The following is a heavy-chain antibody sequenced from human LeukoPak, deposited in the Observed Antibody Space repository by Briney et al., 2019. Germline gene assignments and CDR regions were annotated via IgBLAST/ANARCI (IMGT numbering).Heavy chain of an antibody. Sequence: SETLSLTCAVSGGSVSGGNYYWSWIRQPPGKGLEWIGFISSSGVTSYNPSLKSRVTMSLDASKNQFSLRLSSMTAADTAVYYCARALGYCSGGSCYPNWFDPWGQGTLVTVSS. CDR2: ISSSGVT. CDR3: ARALGYCSGGSCYPNWFDP. D-gene: IGHD2-15*01. J-gene: IGHJ5*02. CDR1: GGSVSGGNYY. V-gene: IGHV4-61*01.